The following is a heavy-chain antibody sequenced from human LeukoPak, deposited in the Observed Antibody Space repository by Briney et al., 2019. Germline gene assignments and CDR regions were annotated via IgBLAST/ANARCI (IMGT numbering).Heavy chain of an antibody. V-gene: IGHV3-9*01. CDR3: AKVYGSGSSYAFDI. J-gene: IGHJ3*02. D-gene: IGHD3-10*01. CDR1: GFTFSDFA. Sequence: GGSLRLSCAASGFTFSDFAMTWVRQAPGKGLEWVSGISWNSGSIGYADSVKGRFTISRDNAKNSLYLQMNSLRAEDTALYYCAKVYGSGSSYAFDIWGQGTMVTVSS. CDR2: ISWNSGSI.